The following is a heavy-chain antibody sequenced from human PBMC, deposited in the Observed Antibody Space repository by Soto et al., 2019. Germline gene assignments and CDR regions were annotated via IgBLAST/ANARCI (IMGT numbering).Heavy chain of an antibody. CDR3: ADIPNYWHDGRFDP. J-gene: IGHJ5*02. V-gene: IGHV2-5*02. D-gene: IGHD1-1*01. Sequence: QITLKESGPTLVKPTQTLTLTCTFSGFSLTTRGVGVGWIRQPPGKALECLALIYWDDDKRYSPSLQSRLSTPTDTSIHKKLLTMINLDPADPASFYCADIPNYWHDGRFDPWGQGTLVSVSS. CDR1: GFSLTTRGVG. CDR2: IYWDDDK.